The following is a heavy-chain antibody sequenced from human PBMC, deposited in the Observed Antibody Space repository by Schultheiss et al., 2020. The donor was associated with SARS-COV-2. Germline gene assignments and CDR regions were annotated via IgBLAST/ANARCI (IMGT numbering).Heavy chain of an antibody. CDR2: INSDGSST. CDR1: GFTFSSYA. CDR3: AVVVALNPRYGMDV. D-gene: IGHD3-22*01. Sequence: GGSLRLSCAASGFTFSSYAMSWVRQAPGKGLVWVSRINSDGSSTSYADSVKGRFTISRDNAKNTLYLQMNSLRAEDTAVYYCAVVVALNPRYGMDVWGQGTTVTVSS. J-gene: IGHJ6*02. V-gene: IGHV3-74*01.